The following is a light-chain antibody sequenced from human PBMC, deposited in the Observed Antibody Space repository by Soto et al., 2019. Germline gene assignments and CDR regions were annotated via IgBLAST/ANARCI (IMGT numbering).Light chain of an antibody. CDR2: GAS. Sequence: EIVMTQSPATLSVSPGERATLSCRASQSVSSNLAWYQQKPGQAPRLLIYGASNRATGIPARFSGSGSGTDVTLTISSLQSEDFAVYDCQQYNNWPLTFGGGTKVEIK. CDR1: QSVSSN. V-gene: IGKV3-15*01. CDR3: QQYNNWPLT. J-gene: IGKJ4*01.